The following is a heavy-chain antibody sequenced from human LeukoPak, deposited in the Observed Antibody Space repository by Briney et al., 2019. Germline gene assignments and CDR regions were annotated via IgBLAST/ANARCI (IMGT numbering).Heavy chain of an antibody. V-gene: IGHV1-18*01. CDR3: ARGGIVVVPAAHDAFDI. J-gene: IGHJ3*02. CDR1: GYTFTSYG. D-gene: IGHD2-2*01. CDR2: ISAYNGNT. Sequence: ASVKVSCKASGYTFTSYGISWVRQAPGQGLEWMGWISAYNGNTNYAQKLQGRVTMTTDTSTSTAHMELRSLRSDDTAVYYCARGGIVVVPAAHDAFDIWGQGTMVTVSS.